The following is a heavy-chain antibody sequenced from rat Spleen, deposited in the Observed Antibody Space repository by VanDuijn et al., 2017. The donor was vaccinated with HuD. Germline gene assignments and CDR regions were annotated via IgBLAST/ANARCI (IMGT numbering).Heavy chain of an antibody. D-gene: IGHD1-11*01. Sequence: EVQLQESGPGLVKPSQSLSLTCSVTGYSITSSYRWNWIRKFPGNKLEWMGYINSAGSTNYNPSLKSRISITRDTSKNQFFLQVNSVTTGDTATYYCAKTTVAYYYVMDAWGQGASVTVSS. CDR3: AKTTVAYYYVMDA. V-gene: IGHV3-3*01. CDR2: INSAGST. CDR1: GYSITSSYR. J-gene: IGHJ4*01.